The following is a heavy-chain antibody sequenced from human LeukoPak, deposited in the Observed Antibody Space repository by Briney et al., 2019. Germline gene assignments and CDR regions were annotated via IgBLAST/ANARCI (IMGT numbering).Heavy chain of an antibody. CDR1: GFTFSSYE. CDR3: VRKYSGNDY. CDR2: ISSSGSTI. J-gene: IGHJ4*02. D-gene: IGHD5-12*01. V-gene: IGHV3-48*03. Sequence: GGSLRLSCAASGFTFSSYEMNWVRQAPGKGLEWVSYISSSGSTIYYADSVKGRFTISRDNAKNSLYLQMNSLRAEDTAVYYCVRKYSGNDYWGQGTLVTVSS.